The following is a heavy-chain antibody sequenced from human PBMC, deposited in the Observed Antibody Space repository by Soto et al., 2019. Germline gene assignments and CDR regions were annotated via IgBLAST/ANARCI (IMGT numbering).Heavy chain of an antibody. Sequence: ASVKVSCKASGGTLSSYGINWVRQAPGQGLEWMGGIIPVFGTVNYAQKFQGRVTIIADGSTRTAYMELSSLRSEDTAVYYCATRRDGYTKFDYWGQGTLVTVSS. D-gene: IGHD5-12*01. CDR3: ATRRDGYTKFDY. J-gene: IGHJ4*02. CDR2: IIPVFGTV. V-gene: IGHV1-69*13. CDR1: GGTLSSYG.